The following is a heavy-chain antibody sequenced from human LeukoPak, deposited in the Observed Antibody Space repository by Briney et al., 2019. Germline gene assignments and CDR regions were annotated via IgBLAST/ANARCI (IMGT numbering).Heavy chain of an antibody. CDR2: VSFGGDT. J-gene: IGHJ4*02. D-gene: IGHD5-24*01. CDR1: GASISSSRSY. Sequence: SETLSLTCTVSGASISSSRSYGAWIRQPSGKGLEWIASVSFGGDTYYNPSLKSRVTISVDTSKNMFSLRLTSVTAADTAVYYCARVRGRDGYSDYWGQGILVIVSA. V-gene: IGHV4-39*07. CDR3: ARVRGRDGYSDY.